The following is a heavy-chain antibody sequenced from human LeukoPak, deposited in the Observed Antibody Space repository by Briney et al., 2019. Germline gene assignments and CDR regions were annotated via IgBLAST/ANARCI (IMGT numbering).Heavy chain of an antibody. CDR1: GFTFSSYG. D-gene: IGHD3-10*01. J-gene: IGHJ4*01. CDR2: IWYDGSNK. CDR3: AKESDYYGSGSSVRRYXXY. Sequence: GRSLRLSCAASGFTFSSYGMHWVRQAPGKGLEWVAVIWYDGSNKYYADSVKGRFTISRDNSKNTLYLQMNSLRAEDTAVYYCAKESDYYGSGSSVRRYXXYWGXGXXVT. V-gene: IGHV3-33*06.